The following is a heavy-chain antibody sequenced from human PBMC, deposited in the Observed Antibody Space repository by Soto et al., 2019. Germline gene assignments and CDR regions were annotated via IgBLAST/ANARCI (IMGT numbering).Heavy chain of an antibody. CDR1: GGTFSSYA. CDR3: ARDAWPGQLVPYYYYGMDV. D-gene: IGHD6-13*01. V-gene: IGHV1-69*12. J-gene: IGHJ6*02. CDR2: IIPIFGTA. Sequence: QVQLVQSGAEVKKPGSSVKVSCKASGGTFSSYAISWVRQAPGQGLEWMGGIIPIFGTANYAQKFQGRVTITADESTSTAYMELSGLRSEDTAVYYCARDAWPGQLVPYYYYGMDVWGQGTTVTVSS.